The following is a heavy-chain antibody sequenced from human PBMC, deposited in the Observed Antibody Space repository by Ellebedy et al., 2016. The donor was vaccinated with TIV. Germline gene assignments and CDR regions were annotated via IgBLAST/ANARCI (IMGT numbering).Heavy chain of an antibody. J-gene: IGHJ4*02. CDR2: ISYDGSNK. CDR1: GFTFSSYA. D-gene: IGHD6-6*01. Sequence: GGSLRLXCAASGFTFSSYAMHWVRQAPGKGLEWVAVISYDGSNKYYADSVKGRFTISRDNSKNTLYLQMNSLRAEDTAVYYCARDRSGPIAARWFDYWGQGTLVTVSS. CDR3: ARDRSGPIAARWFDY. V-gene: IGHV3-30-3*01.